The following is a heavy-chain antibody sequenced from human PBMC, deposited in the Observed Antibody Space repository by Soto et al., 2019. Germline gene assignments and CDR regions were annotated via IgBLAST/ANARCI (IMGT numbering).Heavy chain of an antibody. J-gene: IGHJ6*02. D-gene: IGHD1-7*01. CDR1: GFTFSSYA. CDR2: LSYDVSNK. Sequence: QVQLVESGGGVVQPGRSLRLSCAASGFTFSSYAMHWVRQAPGQGLEWVALLSYDVSNKYYADSVKGRFTISRDNSKNTLYLQMNSLRPEDTAVYHCARDQGGTTLYYHGMDVWGQGTTVTVSS. V-gene: IGHV3-30-3*01. CDR3: ARDQGGTTLYYHGMDV.